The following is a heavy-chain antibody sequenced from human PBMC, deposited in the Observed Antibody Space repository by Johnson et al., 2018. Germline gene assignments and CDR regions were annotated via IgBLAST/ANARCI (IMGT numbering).Heavy chain of an antibody. CDR1: GFTFSTYW. D-gene: IGHD3-16*02. J-gene: IGHJ6*03. Sequence: VQLQESGGGLVQPGGSLRISCAASGFTFSTYWMHWVRQAPGKGLVWVSRINRDGRKTGYAESVKGRFTISRDNAKNTLYLQMNSRGADDTAGYYCARDPARLRLGELSDDFMDVWGKGTTVTVSS. CDR2: INRDGRKT. V-gene: IGHV3-74*01. CDR3: ARDPARLRLGELSDDFMDV.